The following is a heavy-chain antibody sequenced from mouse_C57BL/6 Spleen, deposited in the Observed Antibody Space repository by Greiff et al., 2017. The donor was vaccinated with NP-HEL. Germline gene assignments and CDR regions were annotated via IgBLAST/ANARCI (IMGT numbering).Heavy chain of an antibody. V-gene: IGHV14-1*01. J-gene: IGHJ4*01. CDR3: TEGNYEIYYAMDY. CDR1: GFNIKDYY. Sequence: EVKLQESGAELVRPGASVKLSCTASGFNIKDYYMHWVKQRPEQGLEWIGRIDPEDGDTEYAPKFQGKATMTADTSSNTAYLQLSSLTSEDTAVYYCTEGNYEIYYAMDYWGQGTSVTVSS. D-gene: IGHD2-1*01. CDR2: IDPEDGDT.